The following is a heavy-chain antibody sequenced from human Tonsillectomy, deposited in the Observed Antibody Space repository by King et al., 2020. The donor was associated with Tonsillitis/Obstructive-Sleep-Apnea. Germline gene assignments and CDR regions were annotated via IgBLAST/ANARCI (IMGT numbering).Heavy chain of an antibody. V-gene: IGHV3-9*01. CDR2: ISWNSGSI. CDR1: GFTFDDYA. CDR3: AKDMGEDSGSCQADY. D-gene: IGHD1-26*01. J-gene: IGHJ4*02. Sequence: VQLVESGGGLVQPGRSLRLSCAASGFTFDDYAMHWVRQAPGKGLEWVSGISWNSGSIGYADSVKGRFTISRDNAKNSLYLQMNSLRADDTALYYCAKDMGEDSGSCQADYWGQGTLVTVSS.